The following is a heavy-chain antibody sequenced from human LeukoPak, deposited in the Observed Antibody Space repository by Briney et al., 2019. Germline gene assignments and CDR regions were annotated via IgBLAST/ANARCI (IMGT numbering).Heavy chain of an antibody. D-gene: IGHD1-14*01. CDR1: GASFSDYY. Sequence: SETLSLTCAVYGASFSDYYWNWLRQSPGKGLEWIGEINHSGGTNYSPSLKSRVSISIDTSKTQFSLKLSSLTAADTAVYYCARHNTPNHIHGRYDYWGQGTLVTVSS. V-gene: IGHV4-34*01. CDR2: INHSGGT. J-gene: IGHJ4*02. CDR3: ARHNTPNHIHGRYDY.